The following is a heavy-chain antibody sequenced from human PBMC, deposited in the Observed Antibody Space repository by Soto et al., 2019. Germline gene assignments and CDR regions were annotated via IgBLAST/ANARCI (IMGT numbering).Heavy chain of an antibody. CDR2: IYYSGST. CDR3: ASVDTVSYSSHY. CDR1: GGSISSYY. D-gene: IGHD5-18*01. V-gene: IGHV4-59*08. J-gene: IGHJ4*02. Sequence: PSETLSLTCTVSGGSISSYYWSWIRQPPGKGLEWIGYIYYSGSTNYNPSLKSRVTISVDTSKNQFSLKLSSVTAADTAVYYCASVDTVSYSSHYWCQGTLVTLSS.